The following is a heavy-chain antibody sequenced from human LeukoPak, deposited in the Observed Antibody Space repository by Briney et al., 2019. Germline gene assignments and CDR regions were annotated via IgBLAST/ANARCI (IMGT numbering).Heavy chain of an antibody. CDR1: GFTFSSYA. CDR3: AKEDANTYYYDSSGYYYFDY. V-gene: IGHV3-23*01. J-gene: IGHJ4*02. Sequence: GGSLRLSCAASGFTFSSYAMSWVRQAPGKGLEWVSAISGSGAGTYYADSVKGRFTISRDNSKNTLYLQMNSLRAEDTAVYYCAKEDANTYYYDSSGYYYFDYWGQGTLVTVSS. D-gene: IGHD3-22*01. CDR2: ISGSGAGT.